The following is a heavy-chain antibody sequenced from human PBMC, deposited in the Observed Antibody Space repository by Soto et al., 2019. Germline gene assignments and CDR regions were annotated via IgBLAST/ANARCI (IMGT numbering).Heavy chain of an antibody. V-gene: IGHV3-23*01. CDR2: ISDSADSA. J-gene: IGHJ3*01. CDR1: GSTLSIYA. Sequence: EVQLLESGGDLVEPGGSLRLSCEASGSTLSIYAMTWVRQVAGKGLEWISAISDSADSAYYADSVKGRFTISRDNSKDTLYLHMSSLRAEDTAVYDCARPYGGKIGDALDLWGQGTEVTVS. D-gene: IGHD2-15*01. CDR3: ARPYGGKIGDALDL.